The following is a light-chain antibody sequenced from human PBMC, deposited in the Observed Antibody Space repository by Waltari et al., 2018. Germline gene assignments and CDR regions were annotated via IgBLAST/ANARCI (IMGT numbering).Light chain of an antibody. J-gene: IGKJ1*01. CDR3: QNYVRLPAT. CDR2: DAS. CDR1: QNVGRS. Sequence: DNVLTHSPGSLCLSQGDNDTPSCRASQNVGRSLVWYHQKPGQAPRLLIYDASTRATGIPDRFSGSGSATDFSLTISRLEPEDFAVYFCQNYVRLPATFGQGTKVEIK. V-gene: IGKV3-20*01.